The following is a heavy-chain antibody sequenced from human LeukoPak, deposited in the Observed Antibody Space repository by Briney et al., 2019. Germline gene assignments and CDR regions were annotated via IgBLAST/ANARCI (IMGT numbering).Heavy chain of an antibody. J-gene: IGHJ5*02. V-gene: IGHV3-7*01. Sequence: PGGSLRLSCAASGFTFSSYWLSWVRQAPGKGLEWVANIKQDGSEKYYVDSVKGRFTISRDNAKNSLYLQMNSLRAEDTAVYYCARDCGSSWFDNWFDPWGQGTLVTVSS. CDR2: IKQDGSEK. CDR3: ARDCGSSWFDNWFDP. CDR1: GFTFSSYW. D-gene: IGHD6-13*01.